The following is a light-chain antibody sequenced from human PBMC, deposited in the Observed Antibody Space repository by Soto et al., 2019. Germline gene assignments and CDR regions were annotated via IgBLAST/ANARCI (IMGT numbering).Light chain of an antibody. V-gene: IGKV3-20*01. CDR3: QHFGGTTFT. CDR2: GAY. CDR1: QSVSSNY. J-gene: IGKJ5*01. Sequence: EIVLTQSPATLSLSPGERATVSFGASQSVSSNYLAWYQQKPGQAPRLLMYGAYTRATGIPDRFSGSGSGTHFTLTISRLEPGDFAVYYCQHFGGTTFTFGQGTRLEIK.